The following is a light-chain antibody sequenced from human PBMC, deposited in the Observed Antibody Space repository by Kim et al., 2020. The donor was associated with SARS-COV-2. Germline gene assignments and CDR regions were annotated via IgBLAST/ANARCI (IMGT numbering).Light chain of an antibody. CDR2: GKN. J-gene: IGLJ2*01. Sequence: VALGQTVRITCQGESLRSYYATWYQKKPGQAPILGIYGKNNRPSGIPDRFSGSSSGNTASLTITGTQAGDEADYYCNSRDSNDNVVFGGGTQLTVL. V-gene: IGLV3-19*01. CDR3: NSRDSNDNVV. CDR1: SLRSYY.